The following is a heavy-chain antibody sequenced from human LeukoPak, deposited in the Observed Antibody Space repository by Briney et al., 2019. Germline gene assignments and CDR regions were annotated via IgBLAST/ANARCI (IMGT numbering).Heavy chain of an antibody. D-gene: IGHD2-15*01. Sequence: QAGGSLRLPCAASGFTFSSYGMHWVRQAPDKGLEWVAFIRYDGNSKDYADSVKGRFTISRDNSKNTLYLQMNSLRGEETDLYYCTKRGGFWYENCKYSIDVWGKGTTVTVSS. CDR3: TKRGGFWYENCKYSIDV. V-gene: IGHV3-30*02. CDR1: GFTFSSYG. J-gene: IGHJ6*03. CDR2: IRYDGNSK.